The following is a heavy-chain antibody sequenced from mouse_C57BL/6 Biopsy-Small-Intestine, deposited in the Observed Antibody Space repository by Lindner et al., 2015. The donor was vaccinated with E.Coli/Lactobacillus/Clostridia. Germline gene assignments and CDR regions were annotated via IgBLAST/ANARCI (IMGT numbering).Heavy chain of an antibody. CDR3: VRQMDYYGSSYRYFDV. CDR1: GFTFSGYG. D-gene: IGHD1-1*01. J-gene: IGHJ1*03. CDR2: ISSGGTYT. V-gene: IGHV5-6*01. Sequence: VQLQESGGDLVKPGGSLKLSCAASGFTFSGYGMSWVRQTPDKRLEWVATISSGGTYTCYPDSVRGRFTISRDNAKNSLYLQMSSLKSEDTAMYYCVRQMDYYGSSYRYFDVWGTGTTVTVSS.